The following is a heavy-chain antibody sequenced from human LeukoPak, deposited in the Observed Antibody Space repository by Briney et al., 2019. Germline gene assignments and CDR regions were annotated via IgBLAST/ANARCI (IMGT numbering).Heavy chain of an antibody. D-gene: IGHD1-14*01. CDR3: VRVPPGTTIYAY. CDR2: MNPINSDI. CDR1: GYTFTSYH. Sequence: EASVKVSCKASGYTFTSYHINWVRQATGQGLEWVGWMNPINSDIGYAQKFQGRVTMTRNTSIGTAYMELSSLRSEDTAIYYCVRVPPGTTIYAYWGQGTLVTVSS. J-gene: IGHJ4*02. V-gene: IGHV1-8*01.